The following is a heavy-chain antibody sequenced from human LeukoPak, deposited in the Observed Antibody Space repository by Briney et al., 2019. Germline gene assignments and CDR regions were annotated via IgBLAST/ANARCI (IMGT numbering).Heavy chain of an antibody. CDR2: INHSGSN. D-gene: IGHD6-19*01. Sequence: PSETLSLTCAVYGGSFSGYYWSWIRQPPGKGLEWIGEINHSGSNNYHPALKNRVTISVDTSKNQFSLKLSSVTAADTAVYYRARGGVAVAGTAAFDIWGQGTMVTVSS. CDR3: ARGGVAVAGTAAFDI. V-gene: IGHV4-34*01. CDR1: GGSFSGYY. J-gene: IGHJ3*02.